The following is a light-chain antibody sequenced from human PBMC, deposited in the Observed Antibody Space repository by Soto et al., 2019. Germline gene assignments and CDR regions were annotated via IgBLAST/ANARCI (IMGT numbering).Light chain of an antibody. CDR2: AAS. J-gene: IGKJ4*01. Sequence: DIPMTQSQSSLSESVGNRFTITCRAGQSIRSYLNWYQQKPGKAPKLLIYAASSLQSGVPSRFSGSGSGTDFTLTISSLQPEDFATYYCQQSYSLPLTFGGGTKVEIK. V-gene: IGKV1-39*01. CDR1: QSIRSY. CDR3: QQSYSLPLT.